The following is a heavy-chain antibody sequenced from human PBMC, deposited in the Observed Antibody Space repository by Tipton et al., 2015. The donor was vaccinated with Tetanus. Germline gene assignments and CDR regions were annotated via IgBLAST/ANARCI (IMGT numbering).Heavy chain of an antibody. D-gene: IGHD2-8*02. CDR1: GGSISSGGYY. CDR2: IYYTGNN. Sequence: TLSLTCSVSGGSISSGGYYWSWIRQHPGKGLEWLGYIYYTGNNYYNPSLKSRLTISLDTSKNHFSLRLTSLSAADAAVYYCARVLRYSTTGGWDDAFDIWGQGAMVTVSS. CDR3: ARVLRYSTTGGWDDAFDI. V-gene: IGHV4-31*03. J-gene: IGHJ3*02.